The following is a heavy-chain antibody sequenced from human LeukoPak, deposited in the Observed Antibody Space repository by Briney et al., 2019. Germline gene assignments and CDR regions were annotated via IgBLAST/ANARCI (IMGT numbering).Heavy chain of an antibody. CDR2: INGDGSRK. Sequence: PGGSLRLSCAASGFTFTTYWMAWVRQAPEKGLEWVANINGDGSRKNYLDSVKGRFTISRDNSKNTLYLQMNSLRAEDTAVYYCARRAGAYSHPYDYWGQGTLVTVSS. J-gene: IGHJ4*02. CDR1: GFTFTTYW. V-gene: IGHV3-7*03. CDR3: ARRAGAYSHPYDY. D-gene: IGHD4/OR15-4a*01.